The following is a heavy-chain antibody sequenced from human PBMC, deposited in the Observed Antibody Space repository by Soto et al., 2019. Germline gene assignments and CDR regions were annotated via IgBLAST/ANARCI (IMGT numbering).Heavy chain of an antibody. V-gene: IGHV3-21*01. CDR2: ISSSSSYI. Sequence: PGGSLRLSCAAAGFTFSSYSMNWVRQAPGKGLEWVSSISSSSSYIYYADSVKGRFTISRDNAKNSLYLQMNSLRAEDTAVYYCAREGPYDLYYYYYGMDVWGQGTTVTVSS. J-gene: IGHJ6*02. CDR1: GFTFSSYS. D-gene: IGHD5-12*01. CDR3: AREGPYDLYYYYYGMDV.